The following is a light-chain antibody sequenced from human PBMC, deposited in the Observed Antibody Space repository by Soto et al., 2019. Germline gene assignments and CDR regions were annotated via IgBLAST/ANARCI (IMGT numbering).Light chain of an antibody. CDR2: PAS. J-gene: IGKJ5*01. Sequence: DIQLTQAPSFLSASAGDRVTITCRARQVISSYLAWYQQKPGRAPKLLIYPASTLQSGVPSRFRGSGSGTEFTLTITSLQPEDFATYYCQQLNSFPITFGQGTRLEIK. CDR3: QQLNSFPIT. CDR1: QVISSY. V-gene: IGKV1-9*01.